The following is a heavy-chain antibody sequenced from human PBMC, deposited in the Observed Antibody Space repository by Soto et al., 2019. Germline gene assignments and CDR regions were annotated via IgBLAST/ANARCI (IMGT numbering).Heavy chain of an antibody. CDR1: GYTLNTYG. CDR3: ARGTYFDY. V-gene: IGHV1-18*01. Sequence: QVQLVQSGAEVKKPGASVKVSCKASGYTLNTYGITWVRQAPGQGLEWMGWISANNDHTNYPQKLQGRVTMTTETATSTAYRELRSLTSDDPAVYYCARGTYFDYWGQGTLVTVSS. CDR2: ISANNDHT. J-gene: IGHJ4*02.